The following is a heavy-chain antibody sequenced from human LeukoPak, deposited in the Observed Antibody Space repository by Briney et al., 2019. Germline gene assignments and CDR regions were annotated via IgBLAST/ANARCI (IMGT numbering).Heavy chain of an antibody. D-gene: IGHD2-2*01. J-gene: IGHJ3*02. CDR1: GGTFSSYA. V-gene: IGHV1-69*13. CDR3: ARDQEAYCSSTSCYRAYAFDI. CDR2: IIPIFGTA. Sequence: ASVKVSCKASGGTFSSYAISWVRQAPGQGLEWIGGIIPIFGTANYAQKFQGRVTITADESTSTAYMELSSLRSEDTAVYYCARDQEAYCSSTSCYRAYAFDIWGQGTMVTVSS.